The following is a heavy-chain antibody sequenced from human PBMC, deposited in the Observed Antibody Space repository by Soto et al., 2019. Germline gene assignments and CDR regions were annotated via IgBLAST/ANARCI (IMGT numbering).Heavy chain of an antibody. CDR1: GDSVSTNSAT. J-gene: IGHJ5*01. CDR3: ARLIGNSWLDS. Sequence: QVQLQQSGPGLVKPSQTLSLTCAISGDSVSTNSATWDWIRKSPSRGLEWLGRTYYRSKWDNDYAVSVKGRITINPDTSNNQFYLQPNSVTPDDTAVYYCARLIGNSWLDSWGQGTLVAVSS. D-gene: IGHD2-8*01. V-gene: IGHV6-1*01. CDR2: TYYRSKWDN.